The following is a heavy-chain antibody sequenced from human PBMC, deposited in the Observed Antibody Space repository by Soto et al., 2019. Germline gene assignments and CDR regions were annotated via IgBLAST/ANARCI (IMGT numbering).Heavy chain of an antibody. CDR2: ISYGGSSK. Sequence: QVQLVESGGGVVQPGRSLRLSCAASGFTLSNYAMHWVRQAPGKGLEWVAIISYGGSSKDYADSVKGRFTISRDDSKNTLYLEMASLRAEDTAVNYCARDRAHILCCDYWGQGTLVTVSS. D-gene: IGHD2-21*01. V-gene: IGHV3-30-3*01. J-gene: IGHJ4*02. CDR1: GFTLSNYA. CDR3: ARDRAHILCCDY.